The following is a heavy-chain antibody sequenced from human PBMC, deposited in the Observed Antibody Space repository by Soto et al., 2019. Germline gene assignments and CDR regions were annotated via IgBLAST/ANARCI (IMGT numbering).Heavy chain of an antibody. V-gene: IGHV1-46*01. CDR2: INPSGGST. Sequence: ASVKVSCKASGGTSSSYAISWVRQAPGQGLEWMGIINPSGGSTSYAQKFQGRVTMTRDTSTGTVYMELSSLRSEDTAVYSCAIQDGGVVYWGQGTLVTVSS. CDR1: GGTSSSYA. D-gene: IGHD3-16*01. CDR3: AIQDGGVVY. J-gene: IGHJ4*02.